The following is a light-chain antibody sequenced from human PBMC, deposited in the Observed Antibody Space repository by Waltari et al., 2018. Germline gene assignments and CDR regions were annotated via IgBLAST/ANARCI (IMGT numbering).Light chain of an antibody. CDR2: EAS. CDR1: QSIKSR. CDR3: QQYYIYWT. J-gene: IGKJ1*01. Sequence: DIQMTQSPSTLSAFVGDRVTITCRASQSIKSRLAWLQQKPGKAPKLLISEASRLESGVPSRFSGSGSGTYFTLTISSLQPDDFATYYCQQYYIYWTLGQGTKLQI. V-gene: IGKV1-5*03.